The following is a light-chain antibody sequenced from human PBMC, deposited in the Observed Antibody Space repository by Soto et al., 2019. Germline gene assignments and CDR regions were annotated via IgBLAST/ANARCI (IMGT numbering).Light chain of an antibody. CDR1: QSVRSNY. CDR2: KSS. Sequence: EIVLTQSPGTLSLSAGERATLSCRASQSVRSNYLAWYQQKPGQATRLLIYKSSTRATGIPSRFSGSGSGTDFTLTISRLEPEDFALYYCQQYRDLPQTFGQGTQVEIK. V-gene: IGKV3-20*01. CDR3: QQYRDLPQT. J-gene: IGKJ1*01.